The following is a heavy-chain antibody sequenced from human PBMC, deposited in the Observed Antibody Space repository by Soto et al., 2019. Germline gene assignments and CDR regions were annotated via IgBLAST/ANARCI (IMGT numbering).Heavy chain of an antibody. CDR2: INPSGGST. Sequence: ASGKVSCKASGYTFTSYYMHCVRQAPGQGLEWMGIINPSGGSTSYAQKFQGRVTMTRDTSTSTVYMELSSLRSEDTAVYYCARDACGGDCYWGYFDYWGQGTLVTVSS. CDR3: ARDACGGDCYWGYFDY. CDR1: GYTFTSYY. J-gene: IGHJ4*02. D-gene: IGHD2-21*02. V-gene: IGHV1-46*01.